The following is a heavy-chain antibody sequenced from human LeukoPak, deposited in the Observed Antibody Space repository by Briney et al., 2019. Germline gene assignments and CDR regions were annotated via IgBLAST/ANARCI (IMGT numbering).Heavy chain of an antibody. CDR1: GGSISSYY. J-gene: IGHJ4*02. Sequence: TSETLSLTCTVSGGSISSYYWSWIRQPPGKGLEWIGYIYYSGSTNYNPSLKSRVTISVDTSKNQFSLKLSSVTAADTAVYYCARQGRTGTTDFDYWGQGTLVTVSS. V-gene: IGHV4-59*08. CDR2: IYYSGST. D-gene: IGHD1-1*01. CDR3: ARQGRTGTTDFDY.